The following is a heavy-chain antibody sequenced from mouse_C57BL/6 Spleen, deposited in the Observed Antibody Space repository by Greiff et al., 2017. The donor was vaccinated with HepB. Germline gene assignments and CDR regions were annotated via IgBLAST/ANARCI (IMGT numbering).Heavy chain of an antibody. CDR2: IYPGDGDT. CDR1: GYAFSSSW. Sequence: VQLQQSGPELVKPGASVKISCKASGYAFSSSWMNWVKQRPGKGLEWIGRIYPGDGDTNYNGKFKGKATLTADKSSSTAYMQLSSLTSEDSAVYCGAELGRSYWYFDVWGTGTTVTVSS. CDR3: AELGRSYWYFDV. D-gene: IGHD4-1*01. V-gene: IGHV1-82*01. J-gene: IGHJ1*03.